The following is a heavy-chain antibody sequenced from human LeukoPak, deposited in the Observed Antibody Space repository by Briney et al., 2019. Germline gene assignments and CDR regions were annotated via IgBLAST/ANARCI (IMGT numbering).Heavy chain of an antibody. D-gene: IGHD3-10*01. Sequence: GGSLRLSCAASGFTVSSDYMSWVRQAPGQGLEWVSIIYSGGSTYYADSVKGRFTISRDNSKNTLYLQMHSLRAEDTAVYYCARNYYGSGSRAFDIWGQGTMVTVSS. CDR1: GFTVSSDY. V-gene: IGHV3-53*01. J-gene: IGHJ3*02. CDR2: IYSGGST. CDR3: ARNYYGSGSRAFDI.